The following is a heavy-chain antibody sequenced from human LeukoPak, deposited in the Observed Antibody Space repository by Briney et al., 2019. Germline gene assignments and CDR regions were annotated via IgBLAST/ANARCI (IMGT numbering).Heavy chain of an antibody. D-gene: IGHD5-18*01. CDR1: GFTFSSYE. CDR2: ISSSGSTI. Sequence: GGSLRLSCAASGFTFSSYEMNWVRQDPGKGLEWVSYISSSGSTIYYADSVKGRFTISRDNAKNSLYLQMNSLRAEDMALYYCAKDMGYSYGYGMDYWGQGTLVTVSS. J-gene: IGHJ4*02. V-gene: IGHV3-48*03. CDR3: AKDMGYSYGYGMDY.